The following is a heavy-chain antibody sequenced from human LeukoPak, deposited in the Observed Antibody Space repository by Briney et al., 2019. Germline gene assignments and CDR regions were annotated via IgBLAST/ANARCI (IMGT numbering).Heavy chain of an antibody. CDR3: AKELTPDRSGFDAFHI. CDR2: ISSRGGTI. Sequence: GGSLRLSCAASGFTFSDYEMDWVRQSPERGLERVSYISSRGGTIYYADSVKGRFTISRDNAKNSLHLQMNSLRAEDTAIYYCAKELTPDRSGFDAFHIWGQGTMVTVSS. D-gene: IGHD6-19*01. J-gene: IGHJ3*02. CDR1: GFTFSDYE. V-gene: IGHV3-48*03.